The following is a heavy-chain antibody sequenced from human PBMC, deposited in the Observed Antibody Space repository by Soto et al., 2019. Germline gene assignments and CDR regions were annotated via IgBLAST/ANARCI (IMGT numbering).Heavy chain of an antibody. V-gene: IGHV3-30*18. D-gene: IGHD1-1*01. Sequence: VPLVESGGGVVQPGRSLRLSCAASGFTFSSYGMHWVRQAPGKGLEWVAVISYDGSNKYYADSVKGRFTISRDNSKNTLYLQMNSLRAEDTAVYYCAKDQGTTGTTLDYWGQGTLVTVSS. J-gene: IGHJ4*02. CDR1: GFTFSSYG. CDR3: AKDQGTTGTTLDY. CDR2: ISYDGSNK.